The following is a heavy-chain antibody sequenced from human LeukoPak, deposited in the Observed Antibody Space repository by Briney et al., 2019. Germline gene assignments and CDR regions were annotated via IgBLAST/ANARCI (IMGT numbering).Heavy chain of an antibody. D-gene: IGHD3-22*01. J-gene: IGHJ4*02. CDR1: GGTFSSYA. CDR2: VIPIFGTA. V-gene: IGHV1-69*13. Sequence: SVKVSCKASGGTFSSYAISWGRQAPGQGLEWMGGVIPIFGTAKYAQKFQGRVTITADESTSTAYMYLRSLRSEDTAVYYCASYYDSSGYSFSLGYWGQGTLVTVSS. CDR3: ASYYDSSGYSFSLGY.